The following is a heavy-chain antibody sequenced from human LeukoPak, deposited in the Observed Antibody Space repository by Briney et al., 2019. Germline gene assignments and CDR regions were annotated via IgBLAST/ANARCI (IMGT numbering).Heavy chain of an antibody. CDR2: IYYSGST. Sequence: SQTLSLTCTVSGGSISSGGHYWGWIRQHPGKGLEWIGYIYYSGSTYYNPSLKRRVTISVDTSKNQFSLKLSSVTAADTAVYYRARHQGCSTSCYHYGMDVWGQGTTVTVSS. V-gene: IGHV4-31*03. CDR1: GGSISSGGHY. CDR3: ARHQGCSTSCYHYGMDV. J-gene: IGHJ6*02. D-gene: IGHD2-2*01.